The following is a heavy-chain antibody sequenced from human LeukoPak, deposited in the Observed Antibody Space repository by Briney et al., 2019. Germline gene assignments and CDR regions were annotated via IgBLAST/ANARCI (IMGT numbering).Heavy chain of an antibody. CDR1: GGSISGYY. J-gene: IGHJ4*02. Sequence: PSETLSLTCSVSGGSISGYYWSWIRQPPGKELEWVGYVYYSENTKYNPPLESRVTISLDTSKNQFALRLNSVTTADTAVYFCTRRVAITGTPKAYFDYWGQGIVVSVSS. CDR3: TRRVAITGTPKAYFDY. CDR2: VYYSENT. D-gene: IGHD1-20*01. V-gene: IGHV4-59*08.